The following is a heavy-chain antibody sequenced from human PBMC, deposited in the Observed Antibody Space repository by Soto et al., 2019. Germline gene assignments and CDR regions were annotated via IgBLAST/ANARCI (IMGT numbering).Heavy chain of an antibody. CDR1: GFTFSSYG. CDR2: ISYGGSNK. J-gene: IGHJ4*02. D-gene: IGHD4-17*01. Sequence: QVQLVESGGGVVQPGRSLRLSCAASGFTFSSYGMHWVRQAPGKGLEWVAVISYGGSNKYYADSVKGRFTISRDNSKNTLYLQMNSLRAEDTAVYYCAKPNADYGDYVPYFDYWGQGTLVTVSS. CDR3: AKPNADYGDYVPYFDY. V-gene: IGHV3-30*18.